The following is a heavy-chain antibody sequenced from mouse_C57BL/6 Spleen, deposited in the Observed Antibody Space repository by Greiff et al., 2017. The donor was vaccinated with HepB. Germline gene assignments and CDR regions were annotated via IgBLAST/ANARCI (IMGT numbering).Heavy chain of an antibody. CDR3: ARGDDGRSYGRYVDG. D-gene: IGHD1-1*01. CDR1: GFTFSDYY. CDR2: ISNGGGST. V-gene: IGHV5-12*01. J-gene: IGHJ1*03. Sequence: EVQLVESGGGLVQPGGSLKLSCAASGFTFSDYYMYWVRQTPEKRLEWVAYISNGGGSTYYPDTVKGRFTISRDKAKNARYLHMSRLKSEDTAMYYWARGDDGRSYGRYVDGWGTGTTVTVSS.